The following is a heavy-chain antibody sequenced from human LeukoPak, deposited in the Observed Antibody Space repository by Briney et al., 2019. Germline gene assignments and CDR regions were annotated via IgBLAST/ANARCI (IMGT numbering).Heavy chain of an antibody. CDR3: ARGVTTSVD. D-gene: IGHD4-17*01. J-gene: IGHJ4*02. Sequence: GGSLRLSCAASGFTFSSYSMNWVRQPPGEGLEWVASIKQDGSATFYVGSVKGRFTISRDNAKGSLSLQLSNLRAEDTALYYCARGVTTSVDWGQGTLVTVSP. CDR2: IKQDGSAT. CDR1: GFTFSSYS. V-gene: IGHV3-7*01.